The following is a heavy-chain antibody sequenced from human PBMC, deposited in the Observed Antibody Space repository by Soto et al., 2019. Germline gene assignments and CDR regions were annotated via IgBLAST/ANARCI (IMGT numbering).Heavy chain of an antibody. CDR2: ISGSGGST. V-gene: IGHV3-23*01. CDR3: AKSIVVVPAAPYYFDY. CDR1: GFTFSSYA. Sequence: EVQLLESGGGLVQPGGSLRLSCAASGFTFSSYAMSWVRQAPGKGLERVSAISGSGGSTYYADSVKGRFTISRDNSKNPLYLQMNRLRAEDTAVYYCAKSIVVVPAAPYYFDYWGQGTLVTVSS. J-gene: IGHJ4*02. D-gene: IGHD2-2*01.